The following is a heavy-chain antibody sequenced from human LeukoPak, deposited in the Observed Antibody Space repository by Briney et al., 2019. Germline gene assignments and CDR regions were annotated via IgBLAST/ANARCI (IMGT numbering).Heavy chain of an antibody. CDR3: ARRSLYGDYVYYYYYMDV. D-gene: IGHD4-17*01. J-gene: IGHJ6*03. Sequence: ASEALSLTCTVSGGSISSSSYYWGWIRQPPGKGLEWIGSIYYSGSTYYNPSLKSRVTISVDTSKNQFSLKLSSVTAADTAVYYCARRSLYGDYVYYYYYMDVWGKGTTVTISS. CDR1: GGSISSSSYY. V-gene: IGHV4-39*07. CDR2: IYYSGST.